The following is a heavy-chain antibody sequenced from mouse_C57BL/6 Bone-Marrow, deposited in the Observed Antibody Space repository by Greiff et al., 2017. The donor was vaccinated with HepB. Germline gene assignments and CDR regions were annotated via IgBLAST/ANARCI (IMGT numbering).Heavy chain of an antibody. CDR2: ISDGGSYT. J-gene: IGHJ3*01. CDR1: GFTFSSYA. CDR3: AREGSPAWFAY. V-gene: IGHV5-4*01. Sequence: EVHLVESGGGLVKPGGSLKLSCAASGFTFSSYAMSWVRQTPEKRLEWVATISDGGSYTYYPDNVKGRFTISRDNAKNNLYLQMSHLKSEDTAMYYCAREGSPAWFAYWGQGTLVTVSA. D-gene: IGHD1-1*02.